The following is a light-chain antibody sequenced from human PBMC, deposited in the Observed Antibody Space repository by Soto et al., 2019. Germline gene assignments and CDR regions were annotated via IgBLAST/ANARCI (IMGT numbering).Light chain of an antibody. CDR3: HQYNTWPLSWA. V-gene: IGKV3-15*01. CDR2: GAS. J-gene: IGKJ1*01. CDR1: QSVSSN. Sequence: EIVMTQSPATLSLSPGERATLSCRASQSVSSNLAWYQQKPDQAPRLLIYGASTRATGIPARFSGSGSGTEFTLTISSLQSEDFALYYCHQYNTWPLSWAFGQGTKVEI.